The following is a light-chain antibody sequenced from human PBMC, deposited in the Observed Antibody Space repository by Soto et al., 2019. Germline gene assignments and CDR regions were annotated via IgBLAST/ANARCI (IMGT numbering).Light chain of an antibody. CDR2: GKS. Sequence: QPVLTQPTSVSGAPGQRVTISCTGSSSNIGAGYDVHWYQQLPGEAPKLLIYGKSNRSSGVPDRISASTSGTSASLAISDLQADDEADYYCQTYDSSLRGVFGGGTKLTVL. J-gene: IGLJ3*02. CDR3: QTYDSSLRGV. CDR1: SSNIGAGYD. V-gene: IGLV1-40*01.